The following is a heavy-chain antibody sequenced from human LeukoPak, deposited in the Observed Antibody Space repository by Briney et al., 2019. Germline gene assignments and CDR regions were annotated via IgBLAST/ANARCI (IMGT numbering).Heavy chain of an antibody. J-gene: IGHJ5*02. CDR2: INSDGSST. V-gene: IGHV3-74*01. CDR1: GFTFSSYW. Sequence: PGGSLRLSCTASGFTFSSYWMHWVRQAPGKGLVWVSRINSDGSSTTYADSVKGRFTISRDNAKNTLYLQMNSLRAEDTAVYFCATPFRDSSGSYYNDWFDPWGQGTLVTVSS. CDR3: ATPFRDSSGSYYNDWFDP. D-gene: IGHD3-22*01.